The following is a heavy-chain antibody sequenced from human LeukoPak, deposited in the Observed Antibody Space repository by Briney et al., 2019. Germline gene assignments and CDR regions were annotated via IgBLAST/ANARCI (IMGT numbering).Heavy chain of an antibody. CDR1: GYSISSGYY. D-gene: IGHD3-10*01. CDR2: IYHSGST. CDR3: ARQLYSSGSYYAPMDV. Sequence: SETLSLTCTVSGYSISSGYYWGWIRQPPGKGLEWIGSIYHSGSTYHDPSLKSRVTVSLDTSKNQFSLKLSSVTATDTAVYYCARQLYSSGSYYAPMDVWGKGTTVTISS. J-gene: IGHJ6*03. V-gene: IGHV4-38-2*02.